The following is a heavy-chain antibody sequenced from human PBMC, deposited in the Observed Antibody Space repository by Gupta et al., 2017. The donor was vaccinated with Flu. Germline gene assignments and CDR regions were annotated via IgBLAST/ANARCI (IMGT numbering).Heavy chain of an antibody. CDR1: GGSFSGYY. J-gene: IGHJ4*02. V-gene: IGHV4-34*01. D-gene: IGHD3-22*01. CDR2: INHSGST. CDR3: ASSALAGDSSGYPDY. Sequence: QVQLQQWGAGLLKPSETLPLTCAVYGGSFSGYYWSWIRQPPGKGLEWIGEINHSGSTNYNPSLKSRVTISVDTSKNQFSLKLSSVTAADTAVYYCASSALAGDSSGYPDYWGQGTLVTVSS.